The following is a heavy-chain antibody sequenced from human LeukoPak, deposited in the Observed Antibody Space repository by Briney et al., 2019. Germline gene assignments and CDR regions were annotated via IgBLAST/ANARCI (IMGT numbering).Heavy chain of an antibody. Sequence: PGGSLRLSCAASGFTFSNAWMSWVRQAPGKGLEWVGRIKSKTDGGTTDYAAPVKGRFTISRDDSKNTLYLQMNSLKTEDTAVYYCTTGHRLPFDYYYYYYMDVWGKGTTVTVSS. J-gene: IGHJ6*03. CDR3: TTGHRLPFDYYYYYYMDV. V-gene: IGHV3-15*01. CDR2: IKSKTDGGTT. CDR1: GFTFSNAW. D-gene: IGHD2-2*01.